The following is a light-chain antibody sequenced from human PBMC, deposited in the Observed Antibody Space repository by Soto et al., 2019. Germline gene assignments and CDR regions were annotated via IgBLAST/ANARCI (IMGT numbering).Light chain of an antibody. V-gene: IGKV4-1*01. CDR1: QSVLYSSNNKNY. Sequence: DIVMTQSPDSLAVSLGERATINCKSSQSVLYSSNNKNYLAWYQQKPGQPPKLLIYCASTRESGVPDRFSGSGSGTDFNLTISSLQAEYVAVYYCQQYYSTPKTFGGGTKVEIK. CDR3: QQYYSTPKT. J-gene: IGKJ4*01. CDR2: CAS.